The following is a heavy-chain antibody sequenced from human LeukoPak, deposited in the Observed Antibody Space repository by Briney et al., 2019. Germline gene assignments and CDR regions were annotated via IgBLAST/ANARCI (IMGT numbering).Heavy chain of an antibody. CDR1: GGSISSTGSF. V-gene: IGHV4-39*07. CDR3: WLEKVVAAYSDS. D-gene: IGHD2-15*01. Sequence: PSETLSLTCTVSGGSISSTGSFWGWIRQPPGKGLEWIGSIYSGGITYYNPSLKSRVTISEDTSKNQFSLKMTSMTAADTAIYYCWLEKVVAAYSDSWGQGTLVTVSS. J-gene: IGHJ4*02. CDR2: IYSGGIT.